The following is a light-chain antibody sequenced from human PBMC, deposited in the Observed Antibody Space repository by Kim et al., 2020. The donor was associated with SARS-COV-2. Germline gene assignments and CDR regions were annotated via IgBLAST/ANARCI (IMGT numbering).Light chain of an antibody. CDR3: NSRDSSGDHLV. J-gene: IGLJ2*01. CDR1: NLRSYY. V-gene: IGLV3-19*01. Sequence: ALGQTVTITCQGDNLRSYYTGWYQQKPGQAPILVIYGKNNRPSGIPDRFSGSRSGNTASLTITGAQVEDEADYYCNSRDSSGDHLVFGGGTQLTVL. CDR2: GKN.